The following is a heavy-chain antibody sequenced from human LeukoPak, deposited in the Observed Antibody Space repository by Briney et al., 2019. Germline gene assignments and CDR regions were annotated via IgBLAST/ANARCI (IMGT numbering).Heavy chain of an antibody. CDR3: TRVTSWRTGFDY. CDR2: ITWNSDDM. J-gene: IGHJ4*02. CDR1: GFSFGAYG. V-gene: IGHV3-9*01. Sequence: GGSLRLSCAASGFSFGAYGMYWVRQAPGKGLEWVSGITWNSDDMAYADSVKGRFTISRDNAKNCLYLQMNSLTVEDAALYYCTRVTSWRTGFDYWGQGTLVTVSS. D-gene: IGHD1-1*01.